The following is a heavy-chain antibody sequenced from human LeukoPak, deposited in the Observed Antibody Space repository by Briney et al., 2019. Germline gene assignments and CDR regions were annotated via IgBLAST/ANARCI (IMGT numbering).Heavy chain of an antibody. CDR3: AKDLSRRGSMSVRDSSGYYLPPRGDASEI. V-gene: IGHV3-23*01. J-gene: IGHJ3*02. CDR1: GFTFSSYA. D-gene: IGHD3-22*01. CDR2: VSGTGGST. Sequence: PGGSLRLSCAASGFTFSSYAMTWVRQAPGKGLEWVSTVSGTGGSTYYTDSVKGRFTISRDNSRNTLYLQLNSLRVEDTATYYCAKDLSRRGSMSVRDSSGYYLPPRGDASEIWGLGTMVTVSS.